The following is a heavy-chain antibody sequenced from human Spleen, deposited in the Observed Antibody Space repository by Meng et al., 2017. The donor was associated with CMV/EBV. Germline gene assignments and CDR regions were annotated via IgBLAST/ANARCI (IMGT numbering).Heavy chain of an antibody. Sequence: GESLKISCAASGFTVSSNYMSWVRQAPGKGLEWVSVIYSGGSIYYADSVKGRFTISRDNSKNTLCLQMNSLRVEDTAVYYCARDKGAVTATNDYWGQGTLVTVSS. CDR3: ARDKGAVTATNDY. V-gene: IGHV3-53*01. D-gene: IGHD4-11*01. CDR1: GFTVSSNY. CDR2: IYSGGSI. J-gene: IGHJ4*02.